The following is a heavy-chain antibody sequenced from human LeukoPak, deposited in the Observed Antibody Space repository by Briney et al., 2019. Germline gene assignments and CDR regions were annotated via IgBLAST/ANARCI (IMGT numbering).Heavy chain of an antibody. Sequence: PSETLSLTCTVSGGSINGDHWSWIRQPPGMGLEWIGEIYNSGNTNYNPSLQSRLTLSLDTSKNQFSLKLSSVTAADTAVYYCARGRPLYVLRFLEWLSPTDFDYWGQGTLVTVSS. CDR3: ARGRPLYVLRFLEWLSPTDFDY. V-gene: IGHV4-59*12. J-gene: IGHJ4*02. D-gene: IGHD3-3*01. CDR2: IYNSGNT. CDR1: GGSINGDH.